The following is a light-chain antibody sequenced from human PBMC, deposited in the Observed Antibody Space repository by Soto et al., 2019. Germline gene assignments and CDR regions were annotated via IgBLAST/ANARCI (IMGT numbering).Light chain of an antibody. CDR1: QSVSSN. CDR2: GAS. Sequence: EIVMTQSPATLSVSPGERATLSCRASQSVSSNLAWYQQKPGQAPRLLIYGASTRATGIPARFSGSGSGIEFTLTISSLLSEDFAVYYCQQYKNWPRTFGQGTKV. V-gene: IGKV3-15*01. J-gene: IGKJ1*01. CDR3: QQYKNWPRT.